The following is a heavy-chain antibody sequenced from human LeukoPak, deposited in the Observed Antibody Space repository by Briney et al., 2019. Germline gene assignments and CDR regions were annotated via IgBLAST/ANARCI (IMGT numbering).Heavy chain of an antibody. CDR1: GFTFTTYS. D-gene: IGHD2-21*01. CDR2: ISSSSSTI. J-gene: IGHJ4*02. V-gene: IGHV3-48*04. Sequence: PGGSLRLSCAASGFTFTTYSMNWVRQAPGKGLEWVSYISSSSSTIYYADSVKGRFTISRDNANNSLYLQMNSLRAENTAVYYCARDPRGPAYSDYWGQGTLVTVSS. CDR3: ARDPRGPAYSDY.